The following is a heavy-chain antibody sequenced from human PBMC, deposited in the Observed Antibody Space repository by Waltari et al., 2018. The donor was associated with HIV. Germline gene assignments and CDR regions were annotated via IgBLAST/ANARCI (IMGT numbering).Heavy chain of an antibody. J-gene: IGHJ4*02. CDR2: IYYRGST. D-gene: IGHD6-19*01. CDR3: ASFRRSEGCEY. V-gene: IGHV4-59*01. CDR1: GGSISHYY. Sequence: QVQLQESGPGLVKPSETLSLTCTVAGGSISHYYWSWIRQSPGKGLEWIGHIYYRGSTKYNPPLKSRVTIAVDTAKTQFSLKMTSVTAADSAMYYCASFRRSEGCEYWGQGILVTVSS.